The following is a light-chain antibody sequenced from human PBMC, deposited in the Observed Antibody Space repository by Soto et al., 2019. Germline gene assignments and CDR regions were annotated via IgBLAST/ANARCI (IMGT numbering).Light chain of an antibody. J-gene: IGLJ3*02. Sequence: QSVLTQPTSVSAAPGQKVTISCSGSSSNIGNNYVSWYQQLPGKAPKLLIYENNKRPSGIPDRFSGSKSGTSATLGITGPQTGDEADYYCGTWDSSLSAWVFGGGTKLTVL. CDR1: SSNIGNNY. V-gene: IGLV1-51*01. CDR2: ENN. CDR3: GTWDSSLSAWV.